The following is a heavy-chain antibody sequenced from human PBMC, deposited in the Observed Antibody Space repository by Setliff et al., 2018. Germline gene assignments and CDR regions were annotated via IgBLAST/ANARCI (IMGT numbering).Heavy chain of an antibody. CDR3: CSGSYLFVY. CDR1: GYTSSSYA. V-gene: IGHV3-23*01. J-gene: IGHJ4*02. CDR2: ISASGDTT. D-gene: IGHD1-26*01. Sequence: HPGGSLRLSCAASGYTSSSYAMTWVRQAPGKGLEWVSIISASGDTTNYADSVKGRFTISRDNSKNTLYLQMNSLRAEDTAVYYCCSGSYLFVYWGQGSLVTVSS.